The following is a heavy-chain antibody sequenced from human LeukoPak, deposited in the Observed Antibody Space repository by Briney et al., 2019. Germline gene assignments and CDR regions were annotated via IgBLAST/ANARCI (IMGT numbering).Heavy chain of an antibody. V-gene: IGHV4-4*07. Sequence: SETLSLTCTVSGGSIGSYYWSWIRQPAGKGLEWIGRLYTSGSTNYNPSLKSRVTISVDTSKNQFSLRLTSVTAADTAVYYCARQSAAGTNNWFDPWGQGTLVTVSS. CDR2: LYTSGST. CDR1: GGSIGSYY. D-gene: IGHD6-13*01. CDR3: ARQSAAGTNNWFDP. J-gene: IGHJ5*02.